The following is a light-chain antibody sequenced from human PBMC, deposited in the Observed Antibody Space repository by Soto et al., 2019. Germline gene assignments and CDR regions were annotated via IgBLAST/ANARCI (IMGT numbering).Light chain of an antibody. CDR2: KAS. J-gene: IGKJ1*01. Sequence: DIQMTQSHSSLSASVGDRFTVICRASQSVSTRLAWYQQKPGKAPRLLIYKASTLEIGVPSRFSGSGSGTEFTLTISSLQPDDVAIYYCQQYNDYSWTFGQGTKVDIK. CDR3: QQYNDYSWT. V-gene: IGKV1-5*03. CDR1: QSVSTR.